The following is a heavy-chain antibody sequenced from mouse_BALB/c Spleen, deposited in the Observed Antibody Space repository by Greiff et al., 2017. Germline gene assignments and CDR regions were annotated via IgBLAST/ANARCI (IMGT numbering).Heavy chain of an antibody. V-gene: IGHV5-6-4*01. Sequence: EVKLVESGGGLVKPGGSLKLSCAASGFTFSSYTMSWVRQTPEKRLEWVATISSGGSYTYYPDSVKGRFTISRDNAKNSLYLQMSSLKSEDTAMYYCTRDRDYDYDGAWFAYWGQGTLVTVSA. D-gene: IGHD2-4*01. CDR1: GFTFSSYT. CDR2: ISSGGSYT. CDR3: TRDRDYDYDGAWFAY. J-gene: IGHJ3*01.